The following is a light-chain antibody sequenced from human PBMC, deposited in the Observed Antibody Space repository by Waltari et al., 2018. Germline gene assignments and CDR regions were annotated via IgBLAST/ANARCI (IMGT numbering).Light chain of an antibody. J-gene: IGKJ2*01. CDR1: QGIGTS. CDR2: TAS. V-gene: IGKV1-NL1*01. Sequence: DIQVTQSPSSLSASVGGRVAITCRANQGIGTSLAWYQQSPGKAPRLLLYTASRLATGVPSRFNGSASGAAFTLTINNLQPEDFATYYCQQYYTTPYTFGLGTKLEIK. CDR3: QQYYTTPYT.